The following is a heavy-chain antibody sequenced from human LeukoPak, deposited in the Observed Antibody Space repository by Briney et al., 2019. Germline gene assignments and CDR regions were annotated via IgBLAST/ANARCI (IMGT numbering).Heavy chain of an antibody. CDR1: GGSISSYY. V-gene: IGHV4-59*08. J-gene: IGHJ4*02. Sequence: SETLSVTCTVSGGSISSYYWSWIRQPPGKGLEWFGYIYYSGSTNYNPSLKSRVTISVDTSKNQFSLKLSSVTAADTAVYYCARQGGRRIPLWYFDYWGQGTLVTVSS. D-gene: IGHD5-18*01. CDR2: IYYSGST. CDR3: ARQGGRRIPLWYFDY.